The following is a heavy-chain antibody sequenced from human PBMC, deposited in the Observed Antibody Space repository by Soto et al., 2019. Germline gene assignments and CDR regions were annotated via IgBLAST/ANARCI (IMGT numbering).Heavy chain of an antibody. CDR3: ARIRGTGRGFMDYYYGMDV. J-gene: IGHJ6*02. CDR1: GFSLSISGVG. V-gene: IGHV2-5*01. D-gene: IGHD5-12*01. Sequence: SGPTLVNPTQTLTLTCTFSGFSLSISGVGVGWIRQPPGKALEWLALIYWNDDKRYSPSLXSRLTITKDTSKNQVVLTMTNMDPVDTATYYCARIRGTGRGFMDYYYGMDVWGQGTTVTVSS. CDR2: IYWNDDK.